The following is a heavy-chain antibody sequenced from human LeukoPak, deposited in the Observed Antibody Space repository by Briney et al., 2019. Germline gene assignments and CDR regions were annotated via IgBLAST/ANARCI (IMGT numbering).Heavy chain of an antibody. CDR2: MNPNTGDT. CDR3: TRGDRTSWFY. J-gene: IGHJ4*02. D-gene: IGHD1-14*01. V-gene: IGHV1-8*01. CDR1: GYTFTTYE. Sequence: ASVKVSCKASGYTFTTYEIIWGRQATGQRPEYRGWMNPNTGDTGYAQEFQGRLTLTRDISISTPYMELSSLGSADSAVYYCTRGDRTSWFYWGQGTLVTVSS.